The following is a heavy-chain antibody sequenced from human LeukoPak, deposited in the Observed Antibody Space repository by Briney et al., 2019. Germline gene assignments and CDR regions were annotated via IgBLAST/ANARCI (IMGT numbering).Heavy chain of an antibody. CDR3: GGQWPGELLFGANDAFDI. V-gene: IGHV4-34*06. J-gene: IGHJ3*02. CDR2: INHSGST. D-gene: IGHD3-10*01. CDR1: GWSFSSYY. Sequence: PSETLSLTCAVYGWSFSSYYWSWIRQPPGKGLEWIGEINHSGSTNYNPSLKSRVTISVDTSKNQLSLKLGSGIAADNAVDYFGGQWPGELLFGANDAFDIWGQGTMVTVSS.